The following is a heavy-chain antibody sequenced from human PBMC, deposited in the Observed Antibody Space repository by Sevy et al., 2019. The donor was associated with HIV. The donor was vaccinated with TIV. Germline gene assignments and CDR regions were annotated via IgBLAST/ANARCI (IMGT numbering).Heavy chain of an antibody. D-gene: IGHD3-10*01. V-gene: IGHV3-30*09. CDR2: ISYDGRNK. CDR3: AREGQLWFVYYFDS. Sequence: GGSLRLSCTASKFTFSNFAMNWVRQAPGKALERVALISYDGRNKYYSDSVRDRFVVSRDNSKNTLYLQMNSLRPEDTAIYYCAREGQLWFVYYFDSWSQGTRVTVSS. J-gene: IGHJ4*02. CDR1: KFTFSNFA.